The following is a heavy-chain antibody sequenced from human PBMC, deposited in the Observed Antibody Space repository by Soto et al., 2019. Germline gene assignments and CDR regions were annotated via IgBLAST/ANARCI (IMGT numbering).Heavy chain of an antibody. J-gene: IGHJ6*03. Sequence: ASVKVSCKASGYTFTRYDINWVRQATGQGLEWMGWMNPNSGNTGYAQKFQGRVTMTRNTSISTAYMELSSLRSEDTAVYYCARGLGGYYYYYMDVWGKGTTVTVSS. CDR3: ARGLGGYYYYYMDV. CDR2: MNPNSGNT. V-gene: IGHV1-8*01. CDR1: GYTFTRYD.